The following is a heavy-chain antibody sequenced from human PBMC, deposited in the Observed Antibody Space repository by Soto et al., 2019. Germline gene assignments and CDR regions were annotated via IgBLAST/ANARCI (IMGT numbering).Heavy chain of an antibody. CDR3: ARDNLAFQGAFDL. CDR2: ITGTSAFT. D-gene: IGHD3-16*01. V-gene: IGHV3-21*01. Sequence: GGSLRLSCAASGFVFSDFQFNWVRQAPGGGLEWLSSITGTSAFTEYAESIEGRFTISRDNPNKLLFLHMDNLRPEDTAVYYCARDNLAFQGAFDLWCQAPLVTVS. J-gene: IGHJ4*02. CDR1: GFVFSDFQ.